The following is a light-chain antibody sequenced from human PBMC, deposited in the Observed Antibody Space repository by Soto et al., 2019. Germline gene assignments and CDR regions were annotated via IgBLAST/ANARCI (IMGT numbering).Light chain of an antibody. CDR3: QQHSNYPPYT. J-gene: IGKJ2*01. CDR1: QSVSSC. CDR2: KAS. V-gene: IGKV1-5*03. Sequence: EIELTQSPSTLSLSVGERVIITCRASQSVSSCLAWYQQKPGKAPRLLIYKASNLETGVPSRFSGSGSGTEFTLTISSLQPDDFAAYYCQQHSNYPPYTFGQGTKLENK.